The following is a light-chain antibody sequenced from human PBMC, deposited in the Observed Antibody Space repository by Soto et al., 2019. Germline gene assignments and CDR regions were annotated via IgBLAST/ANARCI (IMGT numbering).Light chain of an antibody. CDR1: QSIGKH. Sequence: DIQMTQSPSSLSASVGDTVTITCRASQSIGKHLNWYQQKPGKAPKFLIYAASNLQSGIPSRFSGSGSGTDFTLTVNSLQPEDFATYYCQQGYSSAITFGQGTRLEMK. V-gene: IGKV1-39*01. J-gene: IGKJ5*01. CDR2: AAS. CDR3: QQGYSSAIT.